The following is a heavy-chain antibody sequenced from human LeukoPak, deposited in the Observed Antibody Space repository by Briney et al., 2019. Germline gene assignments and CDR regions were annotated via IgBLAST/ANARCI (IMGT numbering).Heavy chain of an antibody. CDR2: IYYSGST. J-gene: IGHJ3*01. Sequence: LSLTXXVSGGXXXSYYWSWIRQPPGKGLEWIGYIYYSGSTNYNPSLKSRVTISVDTSKNQFSLKLSSVTAADTAVYYCARLPSSSWGQGTMVTVSS. V-gene: IGHV4-59*08. CDR3: ARLPSSS. D-gene: IGHD6-13*01. CDR1: GGXXXSYY.